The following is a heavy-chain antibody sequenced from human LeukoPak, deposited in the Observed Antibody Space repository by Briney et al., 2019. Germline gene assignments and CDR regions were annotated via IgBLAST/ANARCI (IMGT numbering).Heavy chain of an antibody. V-gene: IGHV3-7*01. J-gene: IGHJ4*02. CDR2: IKQDGSEK. D-gene: IGHD3-10*01. CDR3: ARSIYYYGSGSYYY. CDR1: GFTFSSYW. Sequence: GGSLRLSCAASGFTFSSYWMSWVRQAPGKGLEWVANIKQDGSEKYYVDSVKGRFTISRDNAKNSLYLQMNSLRAEDTAVYYCARSIYYYGSGSYYYWGQGTLVTVSS.